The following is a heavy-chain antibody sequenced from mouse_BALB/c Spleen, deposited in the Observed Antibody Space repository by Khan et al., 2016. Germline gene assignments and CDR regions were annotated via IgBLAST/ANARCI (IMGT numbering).Heavy chain of an antibody. Sequence: LVKTGASVKISCKASGYSFTGYYMHWVKQSHGKSLEWIGYITCYNGATSYNQKFKSKATFTVDTSSSTAYMQFNSLTSEDSAVYYCAREGDYYRYTFYAMDYWGQGTSVTVSS. CDR2: ITCYNGAT. V-gene: IGHV1S34*01. D-gene: IGHD2-14*01. J-gene: IGHJ4*01. CDR3: AREGDYYRYTFYAMDY. CDR1: GYSFTGYY.